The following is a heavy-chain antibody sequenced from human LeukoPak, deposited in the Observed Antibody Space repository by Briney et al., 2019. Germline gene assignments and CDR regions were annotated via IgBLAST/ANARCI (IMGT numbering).Heavy chain of an antibody. CDR2: IYPADSDT. J-gene: IGHJ1*01. Sequence: GESLQISCKGSGYRFANKWIGWVRQMAGKGLEWVGIIYPADSDTRYSPSFQGQVTISADKSISTAYLQWSSLRASDTAMYYCARQRYFQYWGQGTLVTVSS. V-gene: IGHV5-51*01. CDR1: GYRFANKW. CDR3: ARQRYFQY.